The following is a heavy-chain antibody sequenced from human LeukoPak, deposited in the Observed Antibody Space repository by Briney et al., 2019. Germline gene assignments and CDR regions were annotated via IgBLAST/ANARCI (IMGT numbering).Heavy chain of an antibody. Sequence: GESLKISCKVSGYSFTTYWIAWVRQMPGKGLEWMGIIFPGGSHTKYSPSFQGQVTISADKSISTAYLQWSSLKASDTAMYYCARRGWDGSVLYLDYWGQGTLVTVFS. CDR1: GYSFTTYW. CDR2: IFPGGSHT. J-gene: IGHJ4*02. CDR3: ARRGWDGSVLYLDY. V-gene: IGHV5-51*01. D-gene: IGHD3-10*01.